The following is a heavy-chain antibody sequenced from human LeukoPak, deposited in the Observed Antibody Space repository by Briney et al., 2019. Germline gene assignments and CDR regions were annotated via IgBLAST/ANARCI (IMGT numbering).Heavy chain of an antibody. CDR2: INTGGSST. J-gene: IGHJ3*02. CDR1: GFTFSSYW. D-gene: IGHD6-19*01. Sequence: GGSLRLSCAASGFTFSSYWMHWVRQAPGKGLVWVSRINTGGSSTSYADSVKGRFTISRDNAKNTLYLQMNSLRAEDTAVYYCARRAVAGNAFDIWGQGTMVTVSS. CDR3: ARRAVAGNAFDI. V-gene: IGHV3-74*01.